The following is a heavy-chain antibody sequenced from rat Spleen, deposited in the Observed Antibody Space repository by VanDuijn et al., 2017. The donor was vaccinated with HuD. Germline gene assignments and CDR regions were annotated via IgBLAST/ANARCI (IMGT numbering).Heavy chain of an antibody. CDR2: ISPDGGST. J-gene: IGHJ4*01. V-gene: IGHV5-58*01. CDR1: GFTFSSYW. D-gene: IGHD1-2*01. Sequence: EVKLVETGGGLGHPGESLKLSCVASGFTFSSYWMFWIRQAPGEGLEWLSSISPDGGSTYYPDSMKGRFTISRDNAENTVYLQMNSLRSEDTATYFCGKDMNYFSTYPFYLMGAWGQGTSVTVSS. CDR3: GKDMNYFSTYPFYLMGA.